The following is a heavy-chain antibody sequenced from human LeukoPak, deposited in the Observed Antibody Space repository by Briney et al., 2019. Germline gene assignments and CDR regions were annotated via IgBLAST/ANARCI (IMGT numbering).Heavy chain of an antibody. J-gene: IGHJ4*02. V-gene: IGHV4-39*07. D-gene: IGHD3-10*01. CDR3: ARVMTKGYGSGSSPEDY. Sequence: SETLSLTCTVSGGSISSSSYYWGWLRQPPGKGLEWIGIIYYTGSTYYNPSLKSRVTISVDTSKNQLSLKLSSVTAADTAVYYCARVMTKGYGSGSSPEDYWGQGTLVTVSS. CDR1: GGSISSSSYY. CDR2: IYYTGST.